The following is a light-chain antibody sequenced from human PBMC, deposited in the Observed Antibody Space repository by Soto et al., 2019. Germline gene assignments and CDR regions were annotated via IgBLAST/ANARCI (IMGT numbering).Light chain of an antibody. CDR3: QQYYSDPPGT. CDR2: AAS. J-gene: IGKJ1*01. CDR1: QSISSY. Sequence: DIQLTQSPSPLSASVGDRGAITCLASQSISSYLNWYQQKPGKAPKLLIYAASSLQSGVPSRYSGSGSGTDFTLTISCLQSEDFATYYCQQYYSDPPGTFGQGTKVDIK. V-gene: IGKV1-39*01.